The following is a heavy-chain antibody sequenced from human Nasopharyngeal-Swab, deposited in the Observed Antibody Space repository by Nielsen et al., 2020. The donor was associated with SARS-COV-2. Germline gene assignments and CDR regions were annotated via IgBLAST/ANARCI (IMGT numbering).Heavy chain of an antibody. D-gene: IGHD3-22*01. CDR3: AKDYDNSGYDSAFDI. CDR2: ISWNSGSI. CDR1: GFTFDDYA. V-gene: IGHV3-9*01. Sequence: GGSLRLSCAASGFTFDDYAMHWVRQAPGKGLEWVSGISWNSGSIGYADSVKGRFTISRDNAKNSLYLQMNSLRAEDTALYYCAKDYDNSGYDSAFDIWGQGTMVTVSS. J-gene: IGHJ3*02.